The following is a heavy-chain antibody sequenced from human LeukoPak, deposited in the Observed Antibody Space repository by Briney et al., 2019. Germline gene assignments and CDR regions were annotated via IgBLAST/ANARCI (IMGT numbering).Heavy chain of an antibody. CDR2: IYYSGST. Sequence: GGYYWSWVRQPPGKGLEWIGYIYYSGSTNYNPSLKSRVTISVDTSKNQFSLKLSSVTAADTAVYYCAGGTDYYDSSGYSWGQGTLVTVSS. CDR3: AGGTDYYDSSGYS. J-gene: IGHJ5*02. D-gene: IGHD3-22*01. CDR1: GGYY. V-gene: IGHV4-61*08.